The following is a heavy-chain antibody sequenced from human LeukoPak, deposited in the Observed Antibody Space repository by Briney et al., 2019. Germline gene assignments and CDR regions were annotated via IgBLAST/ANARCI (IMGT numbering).Heavy chain of an antibody. CDR1: GDSVSSNNGA. D-gene: IGHD6-19*01. V-gene: IGHV6-1*01. J-gene: IGHJ4*02. CDR2: TYYRSKWYN. CDR3: ARDLGNTGWYTFDY. Sequence: SQTLSLTCDISGDSVSSNNGAWNWIRQSPSRGPEWLGRTYYRSKWYNDYAGSLNGRITISPDTSKNQFSLHLNSVTPEDTAVYYCARDLGNTGWYTFDYWGQGILVTVSS.